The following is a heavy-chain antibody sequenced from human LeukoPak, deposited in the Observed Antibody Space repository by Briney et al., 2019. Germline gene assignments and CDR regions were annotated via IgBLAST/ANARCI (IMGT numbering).Heavy chain of an antibody. CDR3: APQTMILVL. D-gene: IGHD3-22*01. J-gene: IGHJ4*02. CDR1: GFTFSNYW. V-gene: IGHV3-7*01. Sequence: PGGSLRLSCAASGFTFSNYWMSWVRQAPGKGLEWLANINQDGSEMYYVDSVKGRFTISRDNAKNSVFLQMNSLRAEDTAVYYCAPQTMILVLGGQGTLVTVSS. CDR2: INQDGSEM.